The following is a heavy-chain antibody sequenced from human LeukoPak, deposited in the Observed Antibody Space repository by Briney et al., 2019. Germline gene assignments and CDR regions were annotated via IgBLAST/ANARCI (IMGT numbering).Heavy chain of an antibody. Sequence: GGSLRLSCAASGFTFSSFAMNWVRQAPGKGLEWVAFIRYDGSNKYYADSVKGRFTISRDNSKNALYLQMNSLRAEDTAVYYCARDGITIFGVVSTWGQGTLVTVSS. J-gene: IGHJ5*02. V-gene: IGHV3-30*02. D-gene: IGHD3-3*01. CDR2: IRYDGSNK. CDR3: ARDGITIFGVVST. CDR1: GFTFSSFA.